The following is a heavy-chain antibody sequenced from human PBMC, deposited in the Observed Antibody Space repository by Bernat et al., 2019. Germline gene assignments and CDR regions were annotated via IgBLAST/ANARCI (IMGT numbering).Heavy chain of an antibody. CDR2: ISYDGSNK. CDR3: AKWGRTYYYDSSGYSRFGY. Sequence: QVQLVESGGGVVQPGRSLRLSCAASGFTFSSYGMHWVRQAPGKGLEWVAVISYDGSNKYYADSVKGRFTMSGDNSKNALYLQMNSLRAEDTAVYYCAKWGRTYYYDSSGYSRFGYWGQGTLVTVSS. J-gene: IGHJ4*02. V-gene: IGHV3-30*18. D-gene: IGHD3-22*01. CDR1: GFTFSSYG.